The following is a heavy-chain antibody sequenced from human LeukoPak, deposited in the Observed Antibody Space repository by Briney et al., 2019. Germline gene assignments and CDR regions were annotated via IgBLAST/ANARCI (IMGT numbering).Heavy chain of an antibody. CDR2: IKQDGSEK. CDR1: GFTFSSYW. CDR3: ARDYCTNGVCWFDY. V-gene: IGHV3-7*01. D-gene: IGHD2-8*01. Sequence: PGKSLRLSCAASGFTFSSYWMSWVRQAPGKGLEWVANIKQDGSEKYYVDSVKGRFTISRDNAKNSLYLQMNSLRAEDTAVYYCARDYCTNGVCWFDYWGQGTLVTVSS. J-gene: IGHJ4*02.